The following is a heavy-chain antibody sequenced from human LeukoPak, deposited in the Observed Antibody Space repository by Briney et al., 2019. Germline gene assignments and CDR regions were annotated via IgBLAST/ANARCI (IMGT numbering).Heavy chain of an antibody. V-gene: IGHV4-59*01. CDR3: ATLTGGDNAFDI. J-gene: IGHJ3*02. CDR1: GGSITSYY. Sequence: PSETLSLTCTVSGGSITSYYWSWIRQPPGKGLEWIGYIFYTGSTNYNPSLKSRVTISVLTSKNRFSLKLSSVTAADTAVYYCATLTGGDNAFDIWGQGTMVTVSS. D-gene: IGHD2-21*01. CDR2: IFYTGST.